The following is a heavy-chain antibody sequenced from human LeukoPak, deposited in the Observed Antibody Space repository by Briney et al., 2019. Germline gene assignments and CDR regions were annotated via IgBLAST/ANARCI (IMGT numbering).Heavy chain of an antibody. V-gene: IGHV4-34*01. J-gene: IGHJ3*02. Sequence: PSETLSLTCAVYGGSFSGYYWSWIRQPPGKGLEWIGEINHSGSTNYNPSLKSRVTISVGTSKNQFSLKLSSVTAADTAVYYCARPLRYYGSGSYDAFDIWGQGTMVTVSS. CDR3: ARPLRYYGSGSYDAFDI. D-gene: IGHD3-10*01. CDR1: GGSFSGYY. CDR2: INHSGST.